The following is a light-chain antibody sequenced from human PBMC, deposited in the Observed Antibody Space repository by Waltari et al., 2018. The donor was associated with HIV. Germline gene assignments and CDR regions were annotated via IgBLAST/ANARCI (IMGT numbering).Light chain of an antibody. CDR3: AAWDDSLSGRGV. J-gene: IGLJ3*02. CDR1: SPHIGSSY. CDR2: RNN. V-gene: IGLV1-47*01. Sequence: QSVLTQPAPASGTPGQRVPISCSGSSPHIGSSYVSWYQQPPGTAPKLLISRNNQRPSGVPDRFSGSKSGTSASLAISGLRSEDEADYYCAAWDDSLSGRGVFGGGTKLTVL.